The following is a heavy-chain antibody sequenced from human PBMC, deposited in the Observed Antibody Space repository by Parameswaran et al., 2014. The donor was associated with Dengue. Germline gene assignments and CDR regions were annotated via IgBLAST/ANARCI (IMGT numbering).Heavy chain of an antibody. CDR2: IYPGDSDT. V-gene: IGHV5-51*01. Sequence: VRQMPGKGLEWMGIIYPGDSDTRYSPSFQGQVTISADKSISTAYLQWSSLKASDTAMYYCARHPTGGGYNSPYFDYWGQGTLVTVSS. J-gene: IGHJ4*02. CDR3: ARHPTGGGYNSPYFDY. D-gene: IGHD5-24*01.